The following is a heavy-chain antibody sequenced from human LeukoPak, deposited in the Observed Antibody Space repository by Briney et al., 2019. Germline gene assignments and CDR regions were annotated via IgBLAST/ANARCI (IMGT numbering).Heavy chain of an antibody. CDR2: INHSGST. V-gene: IGHV4-39*07. Sequence: SETLSLTCTVSGGSISSSSYNWGWIRQPPGKGLEWIGEINHSGSTNYNPSLKSRVTISVDTSKNQFSLKLSSVTAADTAVYYCGTGVDYWGQGTLVTVSS. CDR3: GTGVDY. D-gene: IGHD1-1*01. J-gene: IGHJ4*02. CDR1: GGSISSSSYN.